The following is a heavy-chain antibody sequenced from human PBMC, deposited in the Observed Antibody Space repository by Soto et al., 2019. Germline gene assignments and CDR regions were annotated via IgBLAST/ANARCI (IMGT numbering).Heavy chain of an antibody. CDR2: INPDSGGT. Sequence: ASVKVSCKASGYTFTGYYMHWVRQAPGQGLEWMGWINPDSGGTNYAQKFQARVTMTRDTYINTDYMELSRLRYDDTAMYYCARGYPHYSNIDYWGQGHLVTAS. V-gene: IGHV1-2*02. CDR1: GYTFTGYY. D-gene: IGHD4-4*01. CDR3: ARGYPHYSNIDY. J-gene: IGHJ4*02.